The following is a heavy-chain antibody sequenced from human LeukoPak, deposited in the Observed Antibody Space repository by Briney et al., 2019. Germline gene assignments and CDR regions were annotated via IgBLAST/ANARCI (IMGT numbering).Heavy chain of an antibody. CDR2: IYTSGST. CDR3: ARDRRAAAGARAIYYYYMDV. CDR1: GGSISSYY. D-gene: IGHD6-13*01. V-gene: IGHV4-4*07. Sequence: PSETLSLTCTVSGGSISSYYWSWIRQPAGKGLEWIGRIYTSGSTNYNPSLKSRVTISVDTSKNQFSLKLSSVTAADTAVYYCARDRRAAAGARAIYYYYMDVWGKGTTVTISS. J-gene: IGHJ6*03.